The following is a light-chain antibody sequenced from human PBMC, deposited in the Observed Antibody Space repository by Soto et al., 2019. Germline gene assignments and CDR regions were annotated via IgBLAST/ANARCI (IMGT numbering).Light chain of an antibody. J-gene: IGLJ1*01. V-gene: IGLV2-14*03. CDR1: SSDVGDYNY. CDR3: CSYAGTVAYV. CDR2: DVT. Sequence: QSALTQPASVSGSPGQSITISCTGTSSDVGDYNYVSWYQHHPGKAPKLLIYDVTDRPSGISNRFSGSKSGDTASLAISGLQAEDEADYFCCSYAGTVAYVFGTGTKVTVL.